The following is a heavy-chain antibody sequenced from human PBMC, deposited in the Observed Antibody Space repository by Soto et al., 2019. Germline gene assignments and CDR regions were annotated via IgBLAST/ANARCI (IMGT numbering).Heavy chain of an antibody. J-gene: IGHJ4*01. V-gene: IGHV1-18*01. Sequence: QVQLVQSGAEVKKPGASVKVSCKASGYTFTSFGFSWVRQAPGQGLEWMGWINAYNGNTNYAQKFQGRVTMTTDTSTSTAYMELRSLKSDDTPVYYCARDNVEGYSSSWYYWGQGTLVTVSS. CDR2: INAYNGNT. D-gene: IGHD6-13*01. CDR3: ARDNVEGYSSSWYY. CDR1: GYTFTSFG.